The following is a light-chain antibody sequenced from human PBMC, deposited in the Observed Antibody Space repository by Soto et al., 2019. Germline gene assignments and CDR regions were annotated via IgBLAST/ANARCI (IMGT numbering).Light chain of an antibody. J-gene: IGKJ5*01. CDR1: QSLSSS. Sequence: LTQSPGTLSLSPGERATLFCRASQSLSSSLAWYQQKSGQAPRLIIYGTSRRATGVPDRFSGSGSGTDFTLTISRLEPEDCAVYYCQCYSSPPLLTFGQGTRLEIK. CDR3: QCYSSPPLLT. CDR2: GTS. V-gene: IGKV3-20*01.